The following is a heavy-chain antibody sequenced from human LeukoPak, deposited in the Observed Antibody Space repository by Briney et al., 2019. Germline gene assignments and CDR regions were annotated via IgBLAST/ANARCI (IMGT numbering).Heavy chain of an antibody. CDR1: GFTFSSYS. J-gene: IGHJ5*01. Sequence: GGTLRLSCAASGFTFSSYSMNWVRQAPGKGLEWVSSISSSSSYIYYADSVKGRFTISRDNDKNSLYLQMNSLRAEDTAVYYCARDWYSSGCQGCFDSWGQGTLVTVSS. D-gene: IGHD6-19*01. V-gene: IGHV3-21*01. CDR2: ISSSSSYI. CDR3: ARDWYSSGCQGCFDS.